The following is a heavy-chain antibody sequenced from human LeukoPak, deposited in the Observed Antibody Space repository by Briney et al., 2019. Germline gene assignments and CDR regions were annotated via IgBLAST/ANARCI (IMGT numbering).Heavy chain of an antibody. D-gene: IGHD2-15*01. CDR1: GFTISGHW. CDR3: TRSGYSNGYDY. J-gene: IGHJ4*02. V-gene: IGHV3-74*03. CDR2: ITPDGNAA. Sequence: GSLTLSCVASGFTISGHWMHWVRQLPGKGLMAVSRITPDGNAAAYADSVKGRFTISRDNARNTLYLEMNSLTAGDTALYHCTRSGYSNGYDYWGQGTLVTVSS.